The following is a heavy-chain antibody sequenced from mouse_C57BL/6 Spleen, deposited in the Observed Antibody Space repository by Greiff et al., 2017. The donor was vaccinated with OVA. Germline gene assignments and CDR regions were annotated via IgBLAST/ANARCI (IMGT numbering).Heavy chain of an antibody. V-gene: IGHV5-16*01. Sequence: EVKLVESEGGLVQPGSSMKLSCTASGFTFSDYYMAWVRQVPEKGLEWVANINYDGSSTYYLDSLKSRFIISRDNAKNILYLQMSSLKSEDTATYYCARERGYGYDEAWFAYWGQGTLVTVSA. CDR1: GFTFSDYY. CDR3: ARERGYGYDEAWFAY. J-gene: IGHJ3*01. CDR2: INYDGSST. D-gene: IGHD2-2*01.